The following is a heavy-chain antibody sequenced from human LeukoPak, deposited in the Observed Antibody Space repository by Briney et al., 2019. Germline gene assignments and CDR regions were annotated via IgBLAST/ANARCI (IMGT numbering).Heavy chain of an antibody. D-gene: IGHD1-26*01. CDR2: IYPHSGGT. V-gene: IGHV1-2*02. J-gene: IGHJ4*02. CDR1: GYTFTGYY. CDR3: ARDQVDAESYFAFFDY. Sequence: ASVKVSCKASGYTFTGYYIHWVRQAPGQGPEWMGWIYPHSGGTNYAQKFQGRVTMTRDTSISTAYMELSRLRSDDTAVYYCARDQVDAESYFAFFDYWGQGTLVTVSS.